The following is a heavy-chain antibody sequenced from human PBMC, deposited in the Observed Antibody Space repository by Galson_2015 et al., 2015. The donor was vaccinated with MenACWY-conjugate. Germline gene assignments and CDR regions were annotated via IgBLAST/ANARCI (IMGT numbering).Heavy chain of an antibody. J-gene: IGHJ4*02. CDR1: GDSVSSNNAA. Sequence: CAISGDSVSSNNAAWNWIRQSPSRGLEWLGRTYFKSKGYNDYAASVKSRLTINPDTSKNLISLQLNSVTPEDTAVYYCAREVMFSRNFYAIDYWGQGTRVTVSS. V-gene: IGHV6-1*01. D-gene: IGHD3-10*02. CDR3: AREVMFSRNFYAIDY. CDR2: TYFKSKGYN.